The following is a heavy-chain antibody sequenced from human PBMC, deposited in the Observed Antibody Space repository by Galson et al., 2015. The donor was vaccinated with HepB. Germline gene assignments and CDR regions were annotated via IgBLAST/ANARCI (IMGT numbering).Heavy chain of an antibody. CDR2: ISADIDYT. V-gene: IGHV1-18*01. D-gene: IGHD2-21*02. CDR3: AIDPAYCGADCHGASYSGLDG. CDR1: GYTFTSYA. J-gene: IGHJ6*02. Sequence: SVKVSCKASGYTFTSYAISWVRQAPGQGLEWMGWISADIDYTNYAQRFQGRVTMTADTSTRTAYMELRSLRSDDTAVYYCAIDPAYCGADCHGASYSGLDGWGQGTTVTVSS.